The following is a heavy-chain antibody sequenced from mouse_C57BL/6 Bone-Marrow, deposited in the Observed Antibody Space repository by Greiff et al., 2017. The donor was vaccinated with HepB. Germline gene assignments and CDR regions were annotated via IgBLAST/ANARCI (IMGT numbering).Heavy chain of an antibody. J-gene: IGHJ2*01. Sequence: VQLQQSGAELVRPGASVTLSCKASGYTLTDYEMHWVKQTPVHGLEWIGAIDPETGGTAYNQKFKGKAILTADKSSSTAYMELRSLTSEDSAVYYCTRRDLLWDYWGQGTTLTVSS. CDR1: GYTLTDYE. V-gene: IGHV1-15*01. D-gene: IGHD2-1*01. CDR2: IDPETGGT. CDR3: TRRDLLWDY.